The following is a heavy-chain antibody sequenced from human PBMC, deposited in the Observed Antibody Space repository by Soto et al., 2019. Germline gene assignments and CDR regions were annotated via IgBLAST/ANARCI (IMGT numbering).Heavy chain of an antibody. V-gene: IGHV3-9*01. D-gene: IGHD1-26*01. CDR1: GFTFDDYA. CDR3: ARDAGRIVGATELYFDY. J-gene: IGHJ4*02. CDR2: ISWNSGSI. Sequence: PGGSLRLSCAASGFTFDDYAMHWVRQAPGKGLEWVSGISWNSGSIGYADSVKGRFTISRDNAKNSLYLQMNSLRAEDTALYYCARDAGRIVGATELYFDYWGQGTLVTVSS.